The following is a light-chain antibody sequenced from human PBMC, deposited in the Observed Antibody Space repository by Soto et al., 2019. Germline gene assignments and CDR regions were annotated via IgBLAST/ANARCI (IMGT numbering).Light chain of an antibody. V-gene: IGLV2-14*01. CDR1: SSDVGGYKY. CDR3: SSYPNSTPSYV. Sequence: QSVLTQPASVSGSPGQSITISCTGTSSDVGGYKYVSWYQQHPGKAPKLMIYDVTNRPSGVSDRFSGSKSGNTASLTISGLQAEDEADYYSSSYPNSTPSYVFGPGTKVTV. J-gene: IGLJ1*01. CDR2: DVT.